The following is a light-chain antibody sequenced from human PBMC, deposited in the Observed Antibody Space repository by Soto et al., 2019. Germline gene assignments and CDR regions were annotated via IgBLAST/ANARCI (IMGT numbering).Light chain of an antibody. V-gene: IGKV1-17*01. CDR2: AAS. CDR1: QSIRND. Sequence: DIQMTQSPSSLSASVGDRVTITCRASQSIRNDFTWYQQKLGKAPKRLITAASSLQSGVPYRFSGSGSGTEFTLTISGLQPEDLATYYCLQHNSHPFTFGGGTKVEIE. CDR3: LQHNSHPFT. J-gene: IGKJ4*01.